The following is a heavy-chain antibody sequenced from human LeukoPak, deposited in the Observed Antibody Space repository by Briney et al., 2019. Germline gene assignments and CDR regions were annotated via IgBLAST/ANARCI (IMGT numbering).Heavy chain of an antibody. Sequence: GGSLRLSCAASGFTFSNAWMGWVRQAPGKGLEWLGRIKSKTDDGTTDYAAPVKGRFTTSRDDSKNTLYLQMNSLKTEDTAVYYCTTVYYYDSSGYYYGDYWGQGTLVTVSS. CDR1: GFTFSNAW. D-gene: IGHD3-22*01. J-gene: IGHJ4*02. CDR3: TTVYYYDSSGYYYGDY. CDR2: IKSKTDDGTT. V-gene: IGHV3-15*01.